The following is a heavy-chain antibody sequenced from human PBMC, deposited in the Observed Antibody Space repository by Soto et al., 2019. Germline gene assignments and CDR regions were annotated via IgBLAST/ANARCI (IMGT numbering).Heavy chain of an antibody. V-gene: IGHV1-69*13. D-gene: IGHD1-20*01. CDR2: IIPIFGTA. CDR1: GGTFSSYA. J-gene: IGHJ4*02. Sequence: SVKVSCKASGGTFSSYAISWVRHAPGQGLEWMGGIIPIFGTANYAQKFQGRVTITADESTSTAYMELSSLRSEDTAVYYCGRLAFITGTPTNDYWGQGTLVTVSS. CDR3: GRLAFITGTPTNDY.